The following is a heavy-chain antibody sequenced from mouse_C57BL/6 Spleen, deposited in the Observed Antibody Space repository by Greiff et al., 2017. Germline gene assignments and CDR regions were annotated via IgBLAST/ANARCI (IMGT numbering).Heavy chain of an antibody. D-gene: IGHD1-1*01. CDR3: ARTFHYYGSSYPWYFDV. CDR2: IDPSDSYT. J-gene: IGHJ1*03. CDR1: GYTFTSYW. Sequence: QVQLQQPGAELVMPGASVKLSCKASGYTFTSYWMHWVKQRPGQGLEWIGEIDPSDSYTNYNQKFKGKSTLTVDKSSSTAYMQLSSLTSEDSAVYYCARTFHYYGSSYPWYFDVWGTGTTVTVSS. V-gene: IGHV1-69*01.